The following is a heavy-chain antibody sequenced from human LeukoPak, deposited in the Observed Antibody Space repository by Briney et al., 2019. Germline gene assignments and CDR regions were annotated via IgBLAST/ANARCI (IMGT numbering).Heavy chain of an antibody. V-gene: IGHV3-23*01. J-gene: IGHJ2*01. CDR3: AKDLFYGDYPYWYFDL. Sequence: SCKASGFTFSSYAMSWVRQAPGKGLEWVSGISGRGGSTYYADSVKGRFTISRDNSKNTLYLQMNSLRAEDTAVYYCAKDLFYGDYPYWYFDLWGRGTLVTVSS. CDR2: ISGRGGST. D-gene: IGHD4-17*01. CDR1: GFTFSSYA.